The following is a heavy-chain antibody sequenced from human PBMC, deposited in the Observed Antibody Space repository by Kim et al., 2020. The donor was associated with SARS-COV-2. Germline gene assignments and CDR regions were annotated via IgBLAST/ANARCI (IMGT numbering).Heavy chain of an antibody. Sequence: GGSLRLSCAASGFTFSSYGMHWVRQAPGKGLEWVAVIWYDGSNKYYADSVKGRFTISRDNSKNTLYLQMNSLRAEDTAVYYCEREGESGYDSTVLSYWGQGTLVTVSS. J-gene: IGHJ4*02. V-gene: IGHV3-33*01. CDR2: IWYDGSNK. D-gene: IGHD5-12*01. CDR3: EREGESGYDSTVLSY. CDR1: GFTFSSYG.